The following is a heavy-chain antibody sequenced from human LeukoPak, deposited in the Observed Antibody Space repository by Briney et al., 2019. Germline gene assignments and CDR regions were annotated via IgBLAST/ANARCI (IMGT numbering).Heavy chain of an antibody. J-gene: IGHJ5*02. D-gene: IGHD3-3*01. CDR3: ARGDYYDGGGRNWFDP. CDR1: GDSMYSHY. CDR2: IHTSGTT. V-gene: IGHV4-4*07. Sequence: SETLSLTCSVSGDSMYSHYWSFIRQAAGTGLEWIGRIHTSGTTYYNPSLKSRVTLSIDTSMNQFSLRLTSVTAADTAVYYCARGDYYDGGGRNWFDPWGQGTMVTVSP.